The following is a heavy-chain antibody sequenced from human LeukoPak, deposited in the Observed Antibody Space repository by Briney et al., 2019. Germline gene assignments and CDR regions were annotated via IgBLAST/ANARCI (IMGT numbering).Heavy chain of an antibody. CDR3: ARDEGALIDVLFFDY. J-gene: IGHJ4*02. CDR2: INPSGGST. Sequence: GASVKVSCKASGYTFTSYYIHWVRQAPGQGLEWMGLINPSGGSTNYAQKFQGRVTMTRDTSTSTVYMELSSLRSEDTAVYYCARDEGALIDVLFFDYWGQGTLVTVSS. V-gene: IGHV1-46*01. CDR1: GYTFTSYY. D-gene: IGHD2/OR15-2a*01.